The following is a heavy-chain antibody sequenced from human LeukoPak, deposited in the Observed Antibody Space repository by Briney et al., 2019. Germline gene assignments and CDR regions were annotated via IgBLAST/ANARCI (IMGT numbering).Heavy chain of an antibody. J-gene: IGHJ4*02. V-gene: IGHV3-21*01. Sequence: GGSLRLSCAASGFTFSSYSMNWVRQAPGKGLEWVSSISSSSSYIYYADSVKGRFTISRDNAKNSLYLQMNSLRADDTAVYYCARERTTIVSGTTIGAYWGQGTQVTVYS. CDR2: ISSSSSYI. CDR1: GFTFSSYS. D-gene: IGHD4-11*01. CDR3: ARERTTIVSGTTIGAY.